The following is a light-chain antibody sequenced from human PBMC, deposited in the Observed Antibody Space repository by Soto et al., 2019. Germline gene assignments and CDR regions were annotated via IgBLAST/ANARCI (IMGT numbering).Light chain of an antibody. CDR2: DAS. V-gene: IGKV1-5*01. CDR1: QRISSW. CDR3: QQYNSFWT. J-gene: IGKJ1*01. Sequence: DIQMTQSPSTLSASVGDRVTITCRASQRISSWLAWYQQKPGKAPKLLIYDASYLERGVRSRFSGSGSGTEFTLTISSLQPDDLATYYCQQYNSFWTFGQGTKVEI.